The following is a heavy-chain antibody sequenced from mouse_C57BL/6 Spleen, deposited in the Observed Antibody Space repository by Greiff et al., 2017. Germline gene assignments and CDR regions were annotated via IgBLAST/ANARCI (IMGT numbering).Heavy chain of an antibody. D-gene: IGHD1-1*01. V-gene: IGHV1-9*01. CDR2: ILPGSGST. CDR1: GYTFTGYW. CDR3: ARKGIYYGSSYDYFDY. Sequence: VKLQESGAELMKPGASVKLSCKATGYTFTGYWIEWVKQRPGHGLEWIGEILPGSGSTNYNEKFKGKATFTADTSSNTAYMQLSSLTTEDSAIYYCARKGIYYGSSYDYFDYWGQGTTLTVSS. J-gene: IGHJ2*01.